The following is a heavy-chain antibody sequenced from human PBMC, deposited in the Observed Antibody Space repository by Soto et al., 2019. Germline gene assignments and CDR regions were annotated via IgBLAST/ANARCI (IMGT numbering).Heavy chain of an antibody. Sequence: QVQLVQSGAEVKKPGSSVKVSCKASGGTFSSYAISWVRQAPGQGLEWMGGIIPIFGTANYAQPFQGRVTITADESTSTAYMELSSLRSEDTAVYYCARDPSDYYDSSGGFDYWGQGTLVTVSS. D-gene: IGHD3-22*01. CDR1: GGTFSSYA. V-gene: IGHV1-69*01. J-gene: IGHJ4*02. CDR2: IIPIFGTA. CDR3: ARDPSDYYDSSGGFDY.